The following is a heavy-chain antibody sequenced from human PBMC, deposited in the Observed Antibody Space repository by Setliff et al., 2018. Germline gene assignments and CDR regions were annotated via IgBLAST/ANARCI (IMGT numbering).Heavy chain of an antibody. J-gene: IGHJ6*01. V-gene: IGHV1-18*01. CDR1: GYSFTSYG. Sequence: ASVKVSCKTSGYSFTSYGISWVRQAPGQGLEWMGWISADNGHTSIVKNFQGRVTMTTDTTTSTAYMELRSLRFDDTAVYYCARERAYDGLNYYGMDVWGQGTTVTVSS. CDR3: ARERAYDGLNYYGMDV. CDR2: ISADNGHT. D-gene: IGHD3-22*01.